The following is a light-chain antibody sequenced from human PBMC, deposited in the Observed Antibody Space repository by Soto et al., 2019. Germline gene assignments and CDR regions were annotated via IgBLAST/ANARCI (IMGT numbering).Light chain of an antibody. CDR1: QGINSW. Sequence: DIQLTQSPSSVSASVGDRVTINCRASQGINSWLAWYQQKPGKAPKLLIDGASTLQSGVPSRFSGSGSGTDFTLTINSLQPEDFATYYCQQGNSFPLTFGGGTRVEI. J-gene: IGKJ4*01. V-gene: IGKV1-12*01. CDR2: GAS. CDR3: QQGNSFPLT.